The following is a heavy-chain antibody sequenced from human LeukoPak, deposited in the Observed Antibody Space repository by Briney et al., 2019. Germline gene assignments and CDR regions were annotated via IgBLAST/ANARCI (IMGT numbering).Heavy chain of an antibody. D-gene: IGHD3-10*01. CDR1: GGSFSGYY. J-gene: IGHJ5*02. CDR3: ARVATMVRGTHTLNWFDP. CDR2: INHSGST. V-gene: IGHV4-34*01. Sequence: PAETLSLTCAVYGGSFSGYYWSWIRQPPGKGLEWIGEINHSGSTNYNPSLKSRVTISVDTSKNQFSLKLSSVTAADTAVYYCARVATMVRGTHTLNWFDPWGQGNLVTVSS.